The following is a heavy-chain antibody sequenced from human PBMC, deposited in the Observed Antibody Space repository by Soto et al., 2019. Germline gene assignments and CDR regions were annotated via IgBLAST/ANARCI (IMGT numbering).Heavy chain of an antibody. CDR2: IGHDGKYE. J-gene: IGHJ2*01. CDR1: GFAFGVYG. CDR3: ARDLGMGKYFDV. D-gene: IGHD7-27*01. Sequence: QVQLVESGGGVVQSGRSLRLSCVASGFAFGVYGMHWIRQAPGKGLEWVAVIGHDGKYENYADSVRGRFTISRDNSKNTPYLQLYSLGDEDTARYYCARDLGMGKYFDVWGRGTLVTVSS. V-gene: IGHV3-33*01.